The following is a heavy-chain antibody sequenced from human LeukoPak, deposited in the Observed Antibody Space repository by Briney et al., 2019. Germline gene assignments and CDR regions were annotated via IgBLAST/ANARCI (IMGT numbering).Heavy chain of an antibody. D-gene: IGHD3-10*01. J-gene: IGHJ5*02. V-gene: IGHV3-23*01. CDR3: AKDKGFGELSSNWFDP. CDR1: GFIFSNYG. Sequence: PGGSLRLSCAASGFIFSNYGMSWVRQAPGKGLEWVSAITATSSSTHDADSVQGRFTISRDNSKNTLYLQMNSLRAEDTAVYYCAKDKGFGELSSNWFDPWGQGTLVTVSS. CDR2: ITATSSST.